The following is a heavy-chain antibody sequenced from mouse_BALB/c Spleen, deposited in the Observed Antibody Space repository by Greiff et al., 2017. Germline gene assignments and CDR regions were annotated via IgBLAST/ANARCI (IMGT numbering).Heavy chain of an antibody. Sequence: EVQLQQSGPELVKPGASVKMSCKASGYTFTSYVMHWVKQKPGQGLEWIGYINPYNDGTKYNEKFKGKATLTSDKSSSTAYMELSSLTSEDSAVYYCASYRYDEEAWVAYWGQGTLVTVSA. CDR2: INPYNDGT. D-gene: IGHD2-14*01. CDR1: GYTFTSYV. V-gene: IGHV1-14*01. J-gene: IGHJ3*01. CDR3: ASYRYDEEAWVAY.